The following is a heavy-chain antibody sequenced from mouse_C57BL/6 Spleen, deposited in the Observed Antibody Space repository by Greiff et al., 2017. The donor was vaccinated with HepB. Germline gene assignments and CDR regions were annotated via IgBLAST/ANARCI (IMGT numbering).Heavy chain of an antibody. Sequence: EVQLVESGAELVRPGASVKLSCTASGFNIKDDYMHWVKQRPEQGLEWIGWIDPENGDTEYASKFQGKATITADTSSNTAYLQLSSLTSEDTAVYYCTTVTTVGSWFAYWGQGTLVTVSA. D-gene: IGHD1-1*01. CDR3: TTVTTVGSWFAY. CDR1: GFNIKDDY. V-gene: IGHV14-4*01. CDR2: IDPENGDT. J-gene: IGHJ3*01.